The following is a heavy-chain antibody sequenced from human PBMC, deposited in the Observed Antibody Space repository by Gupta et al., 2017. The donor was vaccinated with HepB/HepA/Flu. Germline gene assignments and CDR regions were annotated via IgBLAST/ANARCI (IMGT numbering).Heavy chain of an antibody. Sequence: EVQLVESGGGLVKPGGSLRLSCAASGFTFNIAWMNWVRQAPGKGLEWVGRLKSKADGGTTDYAAPVKGRFTISRDDSKNTLFLQMNSLKTEDTAVYYCTTGYSSTWHDHYWGQGTLVTVSS. D-gene: IGHD6-13*01. J-gene: IGHJ4*02. V-gene: IGHV3-15*01. CDR2: LKSKADGGTT. CDR1: GFTFNIAW. CDR3: TTGYSSTWHDHY.